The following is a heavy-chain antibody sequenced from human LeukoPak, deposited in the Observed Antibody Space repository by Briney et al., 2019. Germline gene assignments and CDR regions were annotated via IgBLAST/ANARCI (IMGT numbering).Heavy chain of an antibody. Sequence: GGSLRLSCVASGFTFSNFAMSWVRQAPGKGLEWVANINQGASEKYYVDSVKGRFTISRDNAKNSLYLQMNSLRAEDTAVYYCARHCSSTNCRAYWGQGTLVTVSS. V-gene: IGHV3-7*01. J-gene: IGHJ4*02. CDR1: GFTFSNFA. CDR3: ARHCSSTNCRAY. CDR2: INQGASEK. D-gene: IGHD2-2*01.